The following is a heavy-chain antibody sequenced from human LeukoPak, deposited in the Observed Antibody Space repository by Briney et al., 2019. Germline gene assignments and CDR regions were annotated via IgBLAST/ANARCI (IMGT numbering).Heavy chain of an antibody. Sequence: SGTLSLTCAVSGGSISSNNWWSWVRQPPGKGLEWIGEMYHSGNTNYNPSLKSRVTISVDKSKNQFSLKLSSVTAADTAVYYCASIDYGDFRPFDYWGQGTLVTVSS. D-gene: IGHD4-17*01. CDR3: ASIDYGDFRPFDY. CDR2: MYHSGNT. V-gene: IGHV4-4*02. CDR1: GGSISSNNW. J-gene: IGHJ4*02.